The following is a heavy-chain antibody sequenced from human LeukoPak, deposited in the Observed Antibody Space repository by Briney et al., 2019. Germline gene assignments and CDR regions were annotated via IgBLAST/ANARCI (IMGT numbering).Heavy chain of an antibody. CDR3: ARGHFFYGGNTQPDY. CDR1: GYTFTGYY. Sequence: ASVKVSCKASGYTFTGYYMHWVRQAPGQGLEWMGWINPNSGGTNYAQKFQGRVTMTRDTSISTAYMELSRLRSDDTAVYYCARGHFFYGGNTQPDYWGQGTLVTVSS. D-gene: IGHD4-23*01. CDR2: INPNSGGT. V-gene: IGHV1-2*02. J-gene: IGHJ4*02.